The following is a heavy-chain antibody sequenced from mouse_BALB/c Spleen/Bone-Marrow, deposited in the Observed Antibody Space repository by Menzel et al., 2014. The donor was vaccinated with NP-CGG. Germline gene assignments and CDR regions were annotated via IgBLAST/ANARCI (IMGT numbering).Heavy chain of an antibody. CDR3: ARNFYGSAYFDF. V-gene: IGHV1-67*01. Sequence: QVQLQQSGPELVRPGVSVKISCKGSGYKFTDYAMHWVKQSHAKSLEWIGLISTYSGNTHYNQKFKGKATMTVDKSSSTAYMELARLTSEDSAIYYCARNFYGSAYFDFWGQGSTLTVSP. CDR1: GYKFTDYA. D-gene: IGHD1-1*01. CDR2: ISTYSGNT. J-gene: IGHJ2*01.